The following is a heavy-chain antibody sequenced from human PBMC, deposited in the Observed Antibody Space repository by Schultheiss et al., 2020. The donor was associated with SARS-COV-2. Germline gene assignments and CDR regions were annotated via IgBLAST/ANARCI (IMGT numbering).Heavy chain of an antibody. CDR3: AKARADYDYVWGSSPRWFDP. V-gene: IGHV3-15*01. CDR1: GFTFSSYA. CDR2: IKSKTDGGTT. J-gene: IGHJ5*02. Sequence: GESLKISCAASGFTFSSYAMSWVRQAPGKGLEWVGRIKSKTDGGTTDYAAPVKGRFTISRDDSKNTLYLQMNSLRAEDTAVYYCAKARADYDYVWGSSPRWFDPWGQGTLVTVSS. D-gene: IGHD3-16*01.